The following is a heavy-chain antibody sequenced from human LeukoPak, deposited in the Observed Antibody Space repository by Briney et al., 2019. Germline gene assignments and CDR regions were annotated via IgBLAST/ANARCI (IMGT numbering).Heavy chain of an antibody. CDR2: IIPIFGTA. D-gene: IGHD3-10*01. J-gene: IGHJ4*02. CDR1: GGTFSSYA. Sequence: ASVKVSCKASGGTFSSYAISWVRQAPGQGLEWMGGIIPIFGTANYAQKFQGRVTITTDESTSTAYMELSSLRSEDTAVYYCARARYYYGSGSYYNWFDYWGQGTLVTVPS. V-gene: IGHV1-69*05. CDR3: ARARYYYGSGSYYNWFDY.